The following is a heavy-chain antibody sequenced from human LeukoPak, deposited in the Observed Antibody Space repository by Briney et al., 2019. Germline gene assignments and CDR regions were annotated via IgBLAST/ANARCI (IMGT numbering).Heavy chain of an antibody. V-gene: IGHV3-53*05. CDR3: AKDEFVASDFTGAFDI. D-gene: IGHD2-8*02. CDR1: GFTVSSNY. CDR2: IYSGGST. Sequence: PGGSLRLSCAASGFTVSSNYMSWVRQAPGKGLEWVSVIYSGGSTYYADSVKGRFTISRDNSKNTLYLQMNSLRAEDMALYYCAKDEFVASDFTGAFDIWGQGTMVTVSS. J-gene: IGHJ3*02.